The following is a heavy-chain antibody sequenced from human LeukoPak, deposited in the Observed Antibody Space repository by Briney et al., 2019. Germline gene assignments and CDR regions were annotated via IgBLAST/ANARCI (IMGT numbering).Heavy chain of an antibody. CDR2: ISGRSGST. CDR1: GFTFSRYA. CDR3: AKDREAAASTYYFDY. J-gene: IGHJ4*02. V-gene: IGHV3-23*01. D-gene: IGHD6-13*01. Sequence: GRSLRLSCAASGFTFSRYAMSWVRQAPGKGLEWVSGISGRSGSTYYADSVKGLFTISRDNSKNTLFLQMNSLRAGDTAVYYCAKDREAAASTYYFDYWGRGTLVTVSS.